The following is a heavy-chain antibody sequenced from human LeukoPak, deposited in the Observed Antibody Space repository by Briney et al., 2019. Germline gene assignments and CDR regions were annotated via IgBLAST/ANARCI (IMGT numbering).Heavy chain of an antibody. CDR1: GFTFSSYS. D-gene: IGHD1-26*01. J-gene: IGHJ4*02. CDR3: ARDTSIVGATDFDY. CDR2: IKQDGSVK. Sequence: GGSLRLSCAASGFTFSSYSMNWVRQAPGKGLEWVANIKQDGSVKYYVDSVKGRFTISRDNAKNSLYLQMNSLRAEDTAVYYCARDTSIVGATDFDYWGQGTLVTVSS. V-gene: IGHV3-7*01.